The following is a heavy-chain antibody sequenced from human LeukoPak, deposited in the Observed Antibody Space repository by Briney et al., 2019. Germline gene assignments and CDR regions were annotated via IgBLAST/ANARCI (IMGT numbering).Heavy chain of an antibody. D-gene: IGHD1-14*01. Sequence: SETLSLTCTASGGSISSYYWSWIRQPAGKGLEWIGRIYTSGSTNYNPSLKSRVTMSVDTSKNQFSLKLSSVTAADTAVYYCARQSYNPDAFDIWGQGTMVTVSS. CDR1: GGSISSYY. J-gene: IGHJ3*02. V-gene: IGHV4-4*07. CDR2: IYTSGST. CDR3: ARQSYNPDAFDI.